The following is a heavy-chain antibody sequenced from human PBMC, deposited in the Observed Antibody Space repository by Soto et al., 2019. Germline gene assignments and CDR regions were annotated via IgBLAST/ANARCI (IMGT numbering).Heavy chain of an antibody. V-gene: IGHV4-59*01. Sequence: SETLSLTCTVSGGSISPFYWSWVRQPPGKGLEWIGYLYYSGNTNYNPSLKSRVTISVDASKNQVSLRLTSVTAADTAVYYWARGGGLAARTFDYWGQGPSVTVAS. CDR1: GGSISPFY. D-gene: IGHD6-6*01. CDR3: ARGGGLAARTFDY. CDR2: LYYSGNT. J-gene: IGHJ4*02.